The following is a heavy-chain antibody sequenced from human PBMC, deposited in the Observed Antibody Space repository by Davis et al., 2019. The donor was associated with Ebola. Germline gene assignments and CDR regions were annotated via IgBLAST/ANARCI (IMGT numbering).Heavy chain of an antibody. CDR2: IYAGDSDS. J-gene: IGHJ4*02. Sequence: PGGSLRLSCKGSGYGFADYWVAWERQTPGKGLEWMGIIYAGDSDSRYSPSFEGQVTISVDRSITTAYLQWRSLRASDTAIYYCARQESLYGWSDYWGQGTLVTVSS. V-gene: IGHV5-51*01. CDR3: ARQESLYGWSDY. D-gene: IGHD3-10*01. CDR1: GYGFADYW.